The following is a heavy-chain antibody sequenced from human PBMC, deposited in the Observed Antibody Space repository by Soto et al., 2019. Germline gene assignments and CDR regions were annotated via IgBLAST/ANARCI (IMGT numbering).Heavy chain of an antibody. CDR1: GGSVTNSSYY. V-gene: IGHV4-39*01. J-gene: IGHJ4*02. CDR2: VYYRGRS. Sequence: SETLSLTCTVSGGSVTNSSYYWGWIRQSPGKGLEWIGSVYYRGRSYSKSSVKSRVTISVDTSKNRFSLSLNSVTASDTAVYFCVSQRTTGATQAYFGYWGPGALVTVSS. CDR3: VSQRTTGATQAYFGY. D-gene: IGHD4-17*01.